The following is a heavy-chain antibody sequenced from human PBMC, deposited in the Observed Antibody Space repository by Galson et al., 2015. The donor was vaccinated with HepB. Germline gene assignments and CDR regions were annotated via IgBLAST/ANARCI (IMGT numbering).Heavy chain of an antibody. CDR1: SGSITSSGLY. J-gene: IGHJ5*02. Sequence: ETLSLTCTVSSGSITSSGLYWGWIRQPPGKGLAWIGSIAFRGKTYYNSSLKSRVTMSVDTSKNQFSLSLRSVTASDTAVYYCARMYGAGTFWGPLIGPWGQGTLVTVSS. V-gene: IGHV4-39*01. CDR2: IAFRGKT. CDR3: ARMYGAGTFWGPLIGP. D-gene: IGHD3-10*01.